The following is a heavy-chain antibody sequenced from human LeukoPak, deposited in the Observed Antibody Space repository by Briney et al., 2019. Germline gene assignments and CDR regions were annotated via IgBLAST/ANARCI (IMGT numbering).Heavy chain of an antibody. CDR1: GGSISSSSYY. CDR2: IYYRGST. V-gene: IGHV4-39*01. CDR3: ARHDYDFWSGYYKPPDY. J-gene: IGHJ4*02. Sequence: SETLSLTCTVSGGSISSSSYYWGWIRQPPGKGLEWIGSIYYRGSTYYNPSLKSRVTISVDTSKNQFSLKLSSVTAADTAVYYCARHDYDFWSGYYKPPDYWGQGTLVTVSS. D-gene: IGHD3-3*01.